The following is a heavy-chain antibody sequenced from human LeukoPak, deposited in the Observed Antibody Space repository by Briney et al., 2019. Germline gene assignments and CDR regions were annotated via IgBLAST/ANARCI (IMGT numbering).Heavy chain of an antibody. CDR2: INSDGSST. D-gene: IGHD6-19*01. J-gene: IGHJ6*03. Sequence: GGSLRLSCAASGFTFSSYWMHWVRQAPGKGLVWVSRINSDGSSTSYADSVKGRFTISRDNAKNTLYLQMNSLRAEDTAVYYCAREKVAGTNPLFTRPNYYMDVWGKGTTVTVSS. V-gene: IGHV3-74*01. CDR3: AREKVAGTNPLFTRPNYYMDV. CDR1: GFTFSSYW.